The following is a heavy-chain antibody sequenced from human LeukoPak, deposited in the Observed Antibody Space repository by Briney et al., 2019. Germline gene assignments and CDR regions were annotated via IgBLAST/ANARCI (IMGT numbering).Heavy chain of an antibody. Sequence: GGSLRLSCAASGFTFSSYAMHWVRQAPGKGLEWVAVISYDGSNKYYADSVKGRFTISRDNSKNTLCLQMNSLRAEDTAVYYCARAYSSSWYLDYWGQGTLVTVSS. CDR2: ISYDGSNK. J-gene: IGHJ4*02. CDR1: GFTFSSYA. V-gene: IGHV3-30*04. CDR3: ARAYSSSWYLDY. D-gene: IGHD6-13*01.